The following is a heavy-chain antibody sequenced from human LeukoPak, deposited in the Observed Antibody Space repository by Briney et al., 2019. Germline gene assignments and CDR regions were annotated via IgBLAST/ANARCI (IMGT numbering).Heavy chain of an antibody. CDR3: XRXXXXXYDXXXTAXVAEIKYYFDS. CDR2: IKQDGSEK. CDR1: GFTFXSYW. D-gene: IGHD3-22*01. V-gene: IGHV3-7*01. Sequence: XAXXGFTFXSYWMSWVRQAPGKGLEWVANIKQDGSEKYYVDSVKGRFTISRDNAKNSLYLQMNRLRAEDTGVYLCXRXXXXXYDXXXTAXVAEIKYYFDSWGQGTLVTVSS. J-gene: IGHJ4*02.